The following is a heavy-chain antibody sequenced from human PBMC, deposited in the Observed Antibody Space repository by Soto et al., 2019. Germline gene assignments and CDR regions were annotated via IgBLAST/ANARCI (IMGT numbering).Heavy chain of an antibody. J-gene: IGHJ4*02. Sequence: SGPTLVNPTETLTLPCSFSGFSLNTNGVGVGWVRQPPGKALEWLALIYWDNDKYYNPCLRARLTITKDTSKSQVVLTLANVDPVDTATYFCAHRLVAYRAPWAWDYYDYWGLGTLVTVSS. CDR1: GFSLNTNGVG. V-gene: IGHV2-5*02. CDR2: IYWDNDK. CDR3: AHRLVAYRAPWAWDYYDY. D-gene: IGHD1-26*01.